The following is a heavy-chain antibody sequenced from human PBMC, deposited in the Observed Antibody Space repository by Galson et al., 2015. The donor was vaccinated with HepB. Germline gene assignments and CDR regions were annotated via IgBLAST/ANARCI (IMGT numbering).Heavy chain of an antibody. CDR2: ISSSSSYI. CDR3: ASPSTHIAVAGTGADY. J-gene: IGHJ4*02. CDR1: GFTFSSYS. V-gene: IGHV3-21*01. D-gene: IGHD6-19*01. Sequence: SLRLSCAASGFTFSSYSMNWVRQAPGKGLEWVSSISSSSSYIYYADSVKGRFTISRDNAKNSLYLQMNSLRAEDTAVYYCASPSTHIAVAGTGADYWSRGTLVTVSS.